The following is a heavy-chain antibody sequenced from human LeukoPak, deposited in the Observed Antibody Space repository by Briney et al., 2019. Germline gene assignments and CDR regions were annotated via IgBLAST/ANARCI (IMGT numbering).Heavy chain of an antibody. J-gene: IGHJ4*02. Sequence: GESLKISCKGAAYKFSNYWIAWVRQRPGEDLEWKGIIYPDDSDTRYSPSFQGQVTISADKSISTAYLQWTSLKASDTAIYYCARRDTTYFDYWGQGSLVTVSS. V-gene: IGHV5-51*01. CDR1: AYKFSNYW. D-gene: IGHD1-1*01. CDR2: IYPDDSDT. CDR3: ARRDTTYFDY.